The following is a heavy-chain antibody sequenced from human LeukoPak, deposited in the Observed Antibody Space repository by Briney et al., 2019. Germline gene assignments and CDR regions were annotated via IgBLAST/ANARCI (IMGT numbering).Heavy chain of an antibody. CDR3: AREILGGFNPGAY. V-gene: IGHV4-4*02. D-gene: IGHD1-14*01. CDR1: LDSTTSNF. Sequence: SSEALSLTCTVSLDSTTSNFWSWVRQPSGKGLEGIGEIHRSGSPNYNPSLQSRVTISIDRSRNQIALELSSVTAADTAVYYCAREILGGFNPGAYWGQGTLVTVSS. CDR2: IHRSGSP. J-gene: IGHJ4*02.